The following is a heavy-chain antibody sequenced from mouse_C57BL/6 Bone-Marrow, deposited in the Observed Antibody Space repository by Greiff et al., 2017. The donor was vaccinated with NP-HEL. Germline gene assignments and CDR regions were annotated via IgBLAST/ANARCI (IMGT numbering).Heavy chain of an antibody. Sequence: EVKLVESGGGLVKPGGSLKLSCAASGFTFSSYAMSWVRQTPEKRLEWVATISDGGSYTYYPDNVKGRFTISRDNAKNNLYLQMSHLKSEDTAMYYCARASTYYYGSSYWYFDVWGTGTTVTVSS. CDR1: GFTFSSYA. V-gene: IGHV5-4*03. CDR2: ISDGGSYT. J-gene: IGHJ1*03. CDR3: ARASTYYYGSSYWYFDV. D-gene: IGHD1-1*01.